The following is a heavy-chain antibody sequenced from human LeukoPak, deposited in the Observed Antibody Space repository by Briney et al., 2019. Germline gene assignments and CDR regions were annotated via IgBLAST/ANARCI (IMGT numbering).Heavy chain of an antibody. V-gene: IGHV3-21*01. CDR1: GFTFSTYT. D-gene: IGHD1-7*01. Sequence: GGSLRLSCAASGFTFSTYTMNWVRQAPGKGLEWVSFISGSSSYIYYADSVKGRFTISRDNSKNTLYLQMNSLRAEDTAVYYCARTNWNSRYYFDYWGQGTLVTVSS. CDR2: ISGSSSYI. J-gene: IGHJ4*02. CDR3: ARTNWNSRYYFDY.